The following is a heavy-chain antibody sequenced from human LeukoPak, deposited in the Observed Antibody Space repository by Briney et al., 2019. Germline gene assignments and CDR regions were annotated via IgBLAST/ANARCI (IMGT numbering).Heavy chain of an antibody. J-gene: IGHJ5*02. CDR1: GESFSGYY. D-gene: IGHD2-2*02. V-gene: IGHV4-34*01. CDR3: ARVLGPDCSSTSCYTDWFDP. CDR2: INHSGST. Sequence: PSETLSLTCAVYGESFSGYYWSWIRQPPGKGLEWIGEINHSGSTNYNPSLKSRVTISVDTSKNQFSLKLSSVTAADTAVYYCARVLGPDCSSTSCYTDWFDPWGQGTLVTVSS.